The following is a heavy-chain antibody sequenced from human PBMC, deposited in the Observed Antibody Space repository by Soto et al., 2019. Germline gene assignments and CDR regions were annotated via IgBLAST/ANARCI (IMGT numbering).Heavy chain of an antibody. CDR3: ARVMDDWNSVRFDP. D-gene: IGHD1-7*01. CDR2: INPNSGGT. Sequence: QVQLVQSGAEVKKPGASVKVSCKASGYPFTDYYLHWARQAPGQGLEWMGWINPNSGGTDYAQKFQGRVTMTRDTYISTAYMELSALKCDDTAVYYCARVMDDWNSVRFDPWGQGTLVTVSS. CDR1: GYPFTDYY. J-gene: IGHJ5*02. V-gene: IGHV1-2*02.